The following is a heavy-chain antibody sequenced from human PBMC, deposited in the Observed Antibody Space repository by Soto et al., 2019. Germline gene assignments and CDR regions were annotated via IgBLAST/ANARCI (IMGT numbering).Heavy chain of an antibody. V-gene: IGHV4-39*01. CDR1: GGSISSSSYY. CDR2: IYYSGNT. Sequence: SETLSLTCTVSGGSISSSSYYWGWIRQPPGKGLEWIGSIYYSGNTYYNPSLKSRVTISVDTSKNHFSLKLSSVTAADTAVYYCARHFRRITASGTIGCFDYWGQGTLVTVSS. D-gene: IGHD3-9*01. CDR3: ARHFRRITASGTIGCFDY. J-gene: IGHJ4*02.